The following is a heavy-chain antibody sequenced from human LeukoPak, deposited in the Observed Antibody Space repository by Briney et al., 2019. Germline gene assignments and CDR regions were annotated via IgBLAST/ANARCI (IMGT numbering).Heavy chain of an antibody. Sequence: ASVKVSCKASGFTFTAYYMHWVRQAPGQGLEWMAWINPNGGVTNYAQKFQGRVSMTRDMSISTVYMDLSRLRSDDTAVYYCARDGGTAMGVIDYWGQGTPVTVSS. CDR1: GFTFTAYY. J-gene: IGHJ4*02. D-gene: IGHD5-18*01. V-gene: IGHV1-2*02. CDR3: ARDGGTAMGVIDY. CDR2: INPNGGVT.